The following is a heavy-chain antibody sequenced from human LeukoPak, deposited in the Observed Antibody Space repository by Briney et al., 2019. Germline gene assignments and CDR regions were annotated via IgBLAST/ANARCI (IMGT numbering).Heavy chain of an antibody. CDR1: GFTFSSYD. Sequence: GGSLRLSCAASGFTFSSYDMHWVRQAPGKGLEWVSAICTAGDTYYPGSVKGRFTISRENAKNSLYLQMNSLRAGDTAVYYCARAPAYNWNYGSYYYYGMDVWGQGTTVTVSS. V-gene: IGHV3-13*01. CDR3: ARAPAYNWNYGSYYYYGMDV. J-gene: IGHJ6*02. D-gene: IGHD1-7*01. CDR2: ICTAGDT.